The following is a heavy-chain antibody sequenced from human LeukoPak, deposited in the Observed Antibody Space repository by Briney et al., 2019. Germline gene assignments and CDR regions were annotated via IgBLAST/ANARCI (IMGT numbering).Heavy chain of an antibody. V-gene: IGHV4-39*07. CDR1: GGSISSDNYS. CDR2: INHSGST. CDR3: ARGGTFSTSWFDP. J-gene: IGHJ5*02. Sequence: SETLSLTCAVSGGSISSDNYSWSWIRQPPGKGLEWIGEINHSGSTNYNPSLKSRVTISVDTSKNQFSLKLSSVTAADTAVYYCARGGTFSTSWFDPWGQGTLVTVSS. D-gene: IGHD1-14*01.